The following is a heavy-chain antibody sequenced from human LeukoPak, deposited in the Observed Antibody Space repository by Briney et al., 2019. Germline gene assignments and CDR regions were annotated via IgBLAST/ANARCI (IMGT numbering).Heavy chain of an antibody. J-gene: IGHJ5*02. V-gene: IGHV1-2*02. Sequence: GASVKLSCKASGYTFTGYYMHWARQAPGQGLEWMGWINPNSRGTDSAQKFKGRVTMTRDTSISTAYMEVSRLRSDDTAVYYCARDYYDSSGYSRFDPWGQGTLVTVSS. CDR2: INPNSRGT. CDR3: ARDYYDSSGYSRFDP. CDR1: GYTFTGYY. D-gene: IGHD3-22*01.